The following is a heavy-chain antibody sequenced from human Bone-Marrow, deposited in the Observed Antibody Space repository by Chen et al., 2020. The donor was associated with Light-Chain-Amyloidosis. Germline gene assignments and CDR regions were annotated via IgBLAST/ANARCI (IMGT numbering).Heavy chain of an antibody. CDR1: GFTFSNYG. CDR3: ARVSFERGGPARPPGDS. D-gene: IGHD6-6*01. CDR2: LSYDGNSK. J-gene: IGHJ4*02. Sequence: QVQLVESGGGVVQPGRSLRLSCAASGFTFSNYGRHWVRQTPGKGLEWVAVLSYDGNSKYYAASVQGRFTISRDSSKNTLYLQMNSLRAEDTAVYYCARVSFERGGPARPPGDSWGQGTLVTVSS. V-gene: IGHV3-30-3*01.